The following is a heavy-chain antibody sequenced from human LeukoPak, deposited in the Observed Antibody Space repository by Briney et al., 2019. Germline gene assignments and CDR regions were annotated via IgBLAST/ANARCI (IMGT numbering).Heavy chain of an antibody. J-gene: IGHJ4*02. CDR3: ARDEPGSSSPFDY. Sequence: PSETLPLTCAVSGYSISSGYYWGWIRQPPGKGLEWVGRIYHSGSTYYNSALKSGVTISVDTSKNQFSLKLSSVTAEDTAVYYCARDEPGSSSPFDYWGKGTLVTVSS. D-gene: IGHD6-6*01. CDR2: IYHSGST. CDR1: GYSISSGYY. V-gene: IGHV4-38-2*02.